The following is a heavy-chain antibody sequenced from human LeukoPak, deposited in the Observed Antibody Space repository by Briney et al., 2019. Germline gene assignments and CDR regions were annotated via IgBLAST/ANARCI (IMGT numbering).Heavy chain of an antibody. V-gene: IGHV4-34*01. Sequence: SETLSLTCAVYGGSFSGYYWSWIRQPPGKGLEWIGEINHSGSTNYNPSLKSRVTISVDTSKNQFSLKLSSVTAADTAVYYCASPRPAEYSSSWPFDYWGQGTLVTVSS. CDR2: INHSGST. D-gene: IGHD6-13*01. CDR3: ASPRPAEYSSSWPFDY. J-gene: IGHJ4*02. CDR1: GGSFSGYY.